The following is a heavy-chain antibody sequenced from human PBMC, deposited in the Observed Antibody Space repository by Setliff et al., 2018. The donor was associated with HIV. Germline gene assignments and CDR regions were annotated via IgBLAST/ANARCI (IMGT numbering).Heavy chain of an antibody. Sequence: SETLSLTCTVSGCSISSGDYYWSWIRQPPGKGLEWIGNIYDSESTYYNPSLKSRVTISVDTSKNHFSLKLNSVTAADTAVYYCASEGITMVRGLDVWGQGTTVTVSS. CDR2: IYDSEST. J-gene: IGHJ6*02. CDR1: GCSISSGDYY. V-gene: IGHV4-30-4*08. D-gene: IGHD3-10*01. CDR3: ASEGITMVRGLDV.